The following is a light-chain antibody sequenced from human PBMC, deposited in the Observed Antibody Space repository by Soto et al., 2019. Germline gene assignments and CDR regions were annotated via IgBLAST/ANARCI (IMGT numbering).Light chain of an antibody. CDR2: SND. CDR3: AAWDDSLNGWV. CDR1: SSNIGSNN. Sequence: QSALTQPPSASGTPGQRVTISCSGSSSNIGSNNVNWYQQLPGTAPKLLIYSNDQRPSGVPDRFSGSKSGTSASLAISGLQSEDEADYYCAAWDDSLNGWVFGGGTKVTVL. J-gene: IGLJ3*02. V-gene: IGLV1-44*01.